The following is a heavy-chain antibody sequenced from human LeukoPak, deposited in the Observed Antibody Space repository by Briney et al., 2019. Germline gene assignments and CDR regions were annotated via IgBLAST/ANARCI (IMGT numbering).Heavy chain of an antibody. CDR1: GFTFDNYA. CDR3: AKRSAGYYNDAFDI. Sequence: GGSLRLSCAASGFTFDNYAMNWVRQAPGKGLEWVSYISGGGAKRHYSDSVKGRFTISRDNPKNTLYLQINNLRAEDTAMYYCAKRSAGYYNDAFDIWGRGTMVTVSS. V-gene: IGHV3-23*01. D-gene: IGHD3-10*01. J-gene: IGHJ3*02. CDR2: ISGGGAKR.